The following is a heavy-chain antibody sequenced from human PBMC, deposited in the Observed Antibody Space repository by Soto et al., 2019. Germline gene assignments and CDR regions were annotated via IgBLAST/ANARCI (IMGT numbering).Heavy chain of an antibody. CDR1: GGTFSGYA. Sequence: GASVKVSCKASGGTFSGYAISWVRQAPGQGLEWMGGIIPIFGTANYAQKFQGRVTITADESTSTAYMELSSLRSEDTAVYYCARRKRGPYYFDYGGQGPLVTVSS. CDR2: IIPIFGTA. V-gene: IGHV1-69*13. CDR3: ARRKRGPYYFDY. J-gene: IGHJ4*02.